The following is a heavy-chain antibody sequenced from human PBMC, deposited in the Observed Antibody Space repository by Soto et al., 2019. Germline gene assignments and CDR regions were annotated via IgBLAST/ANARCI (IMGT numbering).Heavy chain of an antibody. CDR2: INHSGST. J-gene: IGHJ4*02. V-gene: IGHV4-34*01. D-gene: IGHD5-12*01. Sequence: QVQLQQWGAGLLKPSETLSLTCAVYGGSFSGYYWSWIRQPPGKGLEWIGEINHSGSTNYNPSLKSRVTISVDTSKHQFSLKLSSVTAADTAVYYCARVRGGYANFDYWGQGTLVTVSS. CDR1: GGSFSGYY. CDR3: ARVRGGYANFDY.